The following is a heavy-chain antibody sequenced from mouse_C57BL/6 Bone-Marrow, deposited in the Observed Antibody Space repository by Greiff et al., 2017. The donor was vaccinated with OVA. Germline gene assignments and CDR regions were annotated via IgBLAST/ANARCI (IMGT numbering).Heavy chain of an antibody. CDR2: INPNNGGT. J-gene: IGHJ3*01. CDR3: AREDYIAY. CDR1: GYTFTDYY. D-gene: IGHD2-12*01. Sequence: VQLQQSGPELVKPGASVKISCKASGYTFTDYYMNWVKQSHGKSLEWIGDINPNNGGTSYNQKFKGKATLTVDKSSSTAYMELRSLTSEDSAVYYCAREDYIAYWGQGTLVTVSA. V-gene: IGHV1-26*01.